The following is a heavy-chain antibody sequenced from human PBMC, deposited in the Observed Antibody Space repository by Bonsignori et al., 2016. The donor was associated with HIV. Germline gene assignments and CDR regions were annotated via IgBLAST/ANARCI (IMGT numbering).Heavy chain of an antibody. CDR2: IKPDGSET. Sequence: WIRQPPGKGLEWVANIKPDGSETHYVDSVKGRFTISRDNAKNSLHLQMNSLRAEDTAVYYCARDYDYNYRYDAFDIWGHGTMVTVSS. V-gene: IGHV3-7*01. CDR3: ARDYDYNYRYDAFDI. D-gene: IGHD5-24*01. J-gene: IGHJ3*02.